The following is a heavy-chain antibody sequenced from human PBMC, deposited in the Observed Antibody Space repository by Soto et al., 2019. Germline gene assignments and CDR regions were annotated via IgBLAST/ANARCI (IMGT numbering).Heavy chain of an antibody. CDR1: GFTFSSYA. D-gene: IGHD2-15*01. J-gene: IGHJ4*02. CDR2: ISGSGGST. V-gene: IGHV3-23*01. CDR3: ARILGIVVVVAATELDY. Sequence: GGSLRLSCAASGFTFSSYAMSWVRQAPGKGLEWVSAISGSGGSTYYADSVKGRFTISRDNSKNTLYLQMNSLRSDDTAVYYCARILGIVVVVAATELDYWGQGTLVTVSS.